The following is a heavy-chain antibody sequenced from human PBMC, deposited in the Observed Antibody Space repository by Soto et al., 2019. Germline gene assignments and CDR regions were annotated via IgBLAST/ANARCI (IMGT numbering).Heavy chain of an antibody. Sequence: SETLSLTCTVSGGSISSYYWSWIRQPPGKGLEWIGYIYYSGSTNYNPSLKSRVTISVDTSKNQFSLKLSSVTAADTAVYYCAREGYDFWSGSHLYFDYWGQGTLVTVSS. CDR3: AREGYDFWSGSHLYFDY. CDR1: GGSISSYY. V-gene: IGHV4-59*01. J-gene: IGHJ4*02. D-gene: IGHD3-3*01. CDR2: IYYSGST.